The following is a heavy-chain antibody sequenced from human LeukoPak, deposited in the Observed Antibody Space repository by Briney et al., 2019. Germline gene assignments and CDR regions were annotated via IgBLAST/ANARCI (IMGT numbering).Heavy chain of an antibody. D-gene: IGHD2-2*01. Sequence: SVKVSCKASGGTFSSYAISWVRQAPGQGLEWMGGIIPIFGTANYAQKFQGRVTITADESTSTAYMELSSLRSEDTAVYYCARYVVLPAELDYWGQGTLVTVSS. CDR1: GGTFSSYA. J-gene: IGHJ4*02. CDR3: ARYVVLPAELDY. CDR2: IIPIFGTA. V-gene: IGHV1-69*01.